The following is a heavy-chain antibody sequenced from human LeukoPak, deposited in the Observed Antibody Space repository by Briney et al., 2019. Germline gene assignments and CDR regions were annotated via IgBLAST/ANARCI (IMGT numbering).Heavy chain of an antibody. CDR2: VYHGGST. D-gene: IGHD5-24*01. CDR1: GASISSGNW. J-gene: IGHJ4*02. CDR3: ARVPGRDDPVDY. Sequence: SGTLSLTCAVSGASISSGNWWSWVRQPPGKGLEWIGEVYHGGSTNFNPSLKSRVTISVNRSKNQFSLKLNSVTAADTAVYYCARVPGRDDPVDYWGQGTLVTVSS. V-gene: IGHV4-4*02.